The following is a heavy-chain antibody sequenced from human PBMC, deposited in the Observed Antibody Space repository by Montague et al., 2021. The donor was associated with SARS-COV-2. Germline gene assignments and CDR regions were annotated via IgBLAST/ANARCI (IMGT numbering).Heavy chain of an antibody. CDR3: AREDETGCYWLRGMDV. J-gene: IGHJ6*02. CDR1: GGSVSSGSYY. Sequence: SETLSLTCTVSGGSVSSGSYYWGWIRQPAGKGLEWIGRIYTSGSSNYNPSLKSRVTISVDTSKNQFSLKLSSVTAADTAVYYCAREDETGCYWLRGMDVWGQGTTVTVSS. V-gene: IGHV4-61*02. CDR2: IYTSGSS. D-gene: IGHD1-26*01.